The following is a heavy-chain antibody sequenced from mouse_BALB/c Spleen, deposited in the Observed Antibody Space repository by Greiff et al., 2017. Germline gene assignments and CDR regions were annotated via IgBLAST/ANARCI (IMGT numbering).Heavy chain of an antibody. CDR2: ISYSGST. Sequence: EVKLMESGPGLVKPSQSLSLTCTVTGYSITSDYAWNWIRQFPGNQLEWMGYISYSGSTSYNPSLKSRISITRDTSKNQFFLQLNSVTTEDTATYYCAREGYYYGSSYFAYWGQGTLVTVSA. CDR3: AREGYYYGSSYFAY. CDR1: GYSITSDYA. V-gene: IGHV3-2*02. J-gene: IGHJ3*01. D-gene: IGHD1-1*01.